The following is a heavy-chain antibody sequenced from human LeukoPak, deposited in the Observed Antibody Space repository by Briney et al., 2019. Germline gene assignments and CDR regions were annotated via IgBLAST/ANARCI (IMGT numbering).Heavy chain of an antibody. V-gene: IGHV3-66*01. CDR3: ARDRNTYYYGSMDV. J-gene: IGHJ6*02. CDR2: IYSGGST. CDR1: GFSVSSNY. Sequence: PGGSLRLSCAASGFSVSSNYMTWVRQAPGKGLEWVSVIYSGGSTYYADSVQGRFTISRDNSKNTLYLQMNSLRAEDTAVYYCARDRNTYYYGSMDVWGQGTTVTVSS. D-gene: IGHD3-10*01.